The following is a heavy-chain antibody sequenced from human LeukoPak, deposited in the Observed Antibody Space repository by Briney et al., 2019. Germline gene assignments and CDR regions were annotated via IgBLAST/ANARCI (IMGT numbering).Heavy chain of an antibody. J-gene: IGHJ4*02. D-gene: IGHD2-8*01. CDR3: AKMYGPSED. Sequence: GGSLRLSCGASGFTFSSFPMSWVRQAPGKGLEWVSSISETGAGTYYADSVKGRFTISRDNPKNTLHLQLKSLRAEDAAVYYCAKMYGPSEDWGQGTLVTVSS. V-gene: IGHV3-23*01. CDR1: GFTFSSFP. CDR2: ISETGAGT.